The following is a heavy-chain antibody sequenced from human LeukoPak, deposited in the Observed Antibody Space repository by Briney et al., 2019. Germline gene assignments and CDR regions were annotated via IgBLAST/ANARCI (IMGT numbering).Heavy chain of an antibody. J-gene: IGHJ4*02. Sequence: PGGSLRLSCAASGFTVSSNYMSWVRQAPGKGLEWVSVIYSGGSTYYADSVKGRFTISRDNSKNTLYLQMNSLRAEDTAVYYCARAGYCSGGSCSFTYYFDYWGQGTLVTVSS. D-gene: IGHD2-15*01. V-gene: IGHV3-66*02. CDR3: ARAGYCSGGSCSFTYYFDY. CDR1: GFTVSSNY. CDR2: IYSGGST.